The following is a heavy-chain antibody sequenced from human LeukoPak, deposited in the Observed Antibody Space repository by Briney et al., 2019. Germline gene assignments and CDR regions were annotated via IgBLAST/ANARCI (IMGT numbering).Heavy chain of an antibody. CDR1: GYRFTTDY. J-gene: IGHJ3*02. V-gene: IGHV5-51*01. D-gene: IGHD3-22*01. CDR2: IYPDDSET. Sequence: LGESLKISCKASGYRFTTDYIGWVRQMPGKGLEWMGIIYPDDSETNYSPSFQGQVSMSVDKSITTAYPQWSSLKASDTAIYYCARQAYGSHFDAFDIWGQGTMVTVSS. CDR3: ARQAYGSHFDAFDI.